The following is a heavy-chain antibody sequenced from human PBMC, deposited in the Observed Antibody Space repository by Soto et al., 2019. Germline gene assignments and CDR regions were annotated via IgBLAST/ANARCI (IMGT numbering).Heavy chain of an antibody. V-gene: IGHV3-30-3*01. Sequence: QVQLVESGGGVVQPGRSLRLSCAASGFTFSSYAMHWVRQAPGKGLEWVAVISYDGSNKYYADSVKGRFTISRDNSKNTLYLQMNSLRAEDTAVYYWARDGFGITGTTGWFDPWGQGTLVTVSS. J-gene: IGHJ5*02. CDR2: ISYDGSNK. CDR3: ARDGFGITGTTGWFDP. CDR1: GFTFSSYA. D-gene: IGHD1-7*01.